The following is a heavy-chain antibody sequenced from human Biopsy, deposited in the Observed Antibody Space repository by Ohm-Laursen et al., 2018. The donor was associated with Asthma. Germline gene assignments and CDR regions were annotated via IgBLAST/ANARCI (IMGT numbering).Heavy chain of an antibody. CDR2: IYYSGNT. V-gene: IGHV4-39*01. Sequence: SDTRSLTCTVSGGSISSSRYYWGWIRQTPGKGLEWIGSIYYSGNTYYNPSLKSRLTISVNTSKNQFSLKLSSVTATDTAVYYCANTIGGVAADYWGQGTLVTVSS. J-gene: IGHJ4*02. CDR1: GGSISSSRYY. D-gene: IGHD3-16*01. CDR3: ANTIGGVAADY.